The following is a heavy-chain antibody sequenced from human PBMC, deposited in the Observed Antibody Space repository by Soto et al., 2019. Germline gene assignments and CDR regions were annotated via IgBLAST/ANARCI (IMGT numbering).Heavy chain of an antibody. CDR2: INPNSGGT. CDR3: ARWPGYSGYDYDY. CDR1: GYTFTGYY. V-gene: IGHV1-2*02. Sequence: ASVKVSCKASGYTFTGYYMHWVRQAPGQGLEWMGWINPNSGGTNYAQKFQGRVTMTRDTSISTAYMELSRLRSDDTAVYYCARWPGYSGYDYDYWGQGTLVTVSS. D-gene: IGHD5-12*01. J-gene: IGHJ4*02.